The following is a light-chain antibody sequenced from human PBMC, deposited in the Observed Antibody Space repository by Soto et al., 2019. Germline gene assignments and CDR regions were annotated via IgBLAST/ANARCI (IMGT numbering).Light chain of an antibody. V-gene: IGLV2-14*01. Sequence: ALAQPASVSGSPGQSITISCSGTSSDVGSYDHVAWYQQFPGKTPKLMIYEVSNRPSGVSSRFSGSKSGNTASLTISGLQAEDEADYYCISYTGSSTSYVFGSGTKVTVL. CDR2: EVS. CDR1: SSDVGSYDH. CDR3: ISYTGSSTSYV. J-gene: IGLJ1*01.